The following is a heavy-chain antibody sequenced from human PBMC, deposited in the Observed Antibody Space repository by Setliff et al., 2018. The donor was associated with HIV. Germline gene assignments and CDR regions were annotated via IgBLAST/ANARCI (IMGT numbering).Heavy chain of an antibody. CDR2: ISGDNRIT. Sequence: ASVKVSCKISGYTLTEVSMHWVRQAPGKGLEWMGYISGDNRITFYAQKFQGRVTMTTDISTVTAYMEVGGLTSDDTAVYYFARDSGTGGPGRWVDPWGQGTLVTVSS. CDR3: ARDSGTGGPGRWVDP. D-gene: IGHD1-1*01. V-gene: IGHV1-24*01. CDR1: GYTLTEVS. J-gene: IGHJ5*02.